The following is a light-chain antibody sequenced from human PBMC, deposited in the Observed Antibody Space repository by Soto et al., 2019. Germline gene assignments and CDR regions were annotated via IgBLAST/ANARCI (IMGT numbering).Light chain of an antibody. CDR3: QQYNNWPPFT. V-gene: IGKV3-15*01. CDR2: GAS. J-gene: IGKJ3*01. Sequence: EIVMTQSPATLSVSPGERATLSCRASQSVSSNLAWYQQKPGQAPRLLIYGASTRATGIPARFSGSGSGTECTHTISSLQSEDFAVYYCQQYNNWPPFTFGPGTKVDIK. CDR1: QSVSSN.